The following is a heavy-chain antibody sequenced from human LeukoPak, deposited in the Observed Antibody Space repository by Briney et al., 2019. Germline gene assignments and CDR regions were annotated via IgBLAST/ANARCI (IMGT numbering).Heavy chain of an antibody. J-gene: IGHJ4*02. CDR3: ARRDNSGWYDLDY. CDR2: IYYSGST. D-gene: IGHD6-19*01. V-gene: IGHV4-59*08. Sequence: SETLSLTCTVSGGSISSYYWSWIRQPPGKGLEWIGYIYYSGSTNYNPSLKSRVTISVDTSKNQFSLKLSSVTAADTAVYYCARRDNSGWYDLDYWGQGTLVTVSS. CDR1: GGSISSYY.